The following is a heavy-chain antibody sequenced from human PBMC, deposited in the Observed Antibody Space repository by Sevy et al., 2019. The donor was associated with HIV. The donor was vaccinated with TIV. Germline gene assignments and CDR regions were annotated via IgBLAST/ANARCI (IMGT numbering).Heavy chain of an antibody. CDR1: GFSFSTYA. V-gene: IGHV3-23*01. CDR2: ISGSGTST. D-gene: IGHD3-3*01. Sequence: GGSLRLSCAASGFSFSTYAMTWVRQAPGKGLEWVSGISGSGTSTYYTDSVNGRFTISRDNSKNTVYLQMNNLRAEDTAVYYCGKVSIFGVGGFYDYWGQGTLVTVSS. J-gene: IGHJ4*02. CDR3: GKVSIFGVGGFYDY.